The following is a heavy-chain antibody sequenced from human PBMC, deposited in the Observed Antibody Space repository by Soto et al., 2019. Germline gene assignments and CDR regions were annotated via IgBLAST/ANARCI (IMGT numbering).Heavy chain of an antibody. J-gene: IGHJ4*02. CDR3: ATTYYFGSGSAY. CDR2: IYYSGST. CDR1: GGSISSSSYY. D-gene: IGHD3-10*01. Sequence: QLQLQESGPGRVKPSETLSLTCTVSGGSISSSSYYWGWIRQPPGKGLEWIGSIYYSGSTYYNPSLKSRVTISVDTSKNQSSLQLSSVTAADTAVYYCATTYYFGSGSAYWGLGTLVTVSS. V-gene: IGHV4-39*01.